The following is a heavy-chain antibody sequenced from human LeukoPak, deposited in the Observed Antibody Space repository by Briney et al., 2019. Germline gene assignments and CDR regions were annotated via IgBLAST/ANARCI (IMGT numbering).Heavy chain of an antibody. D-gene: IGHD5-18*01. V-gene: IGHV3-7*04. CDR1: GFTFSSYW. Sequence: GGSLRLSCAASGFTFSSYWMSWVRQAPGKGLEWVANIKQDGSEKYYVDSVKGRFTISRDNAKNSLCVQMNSLRAEDTAVYYCARGSYGSRYYYYGMDVWGQGTTVTVSS. CDR2: IKQDGSEK. J-gene: IGHJ6*02. CDR3: ARGSYGSRYYYYGMDV.